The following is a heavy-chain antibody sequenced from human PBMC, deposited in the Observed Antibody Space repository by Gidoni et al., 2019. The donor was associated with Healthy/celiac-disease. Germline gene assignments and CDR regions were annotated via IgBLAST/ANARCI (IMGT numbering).Heavy chain of an antibody. CDR2: IKQDGSEK. CDR3: ARDEGAAPDYYYYGMDV. CDR1: GFTFSSYW. D-gene: IGHD6-6*01. Sequence: EVQLVESGGGLVQPGGSLSLSCAASGFTFSSYWMSWVRQAPGKGLEWVANIKQDGSEKYYVDSVKGRFTISRDNAKNSLYLQMNSLRAEDTAVYYCARDEGAAPDYYYYGMDVWGQGTTVTVSS. V-gene: IGHV3-7*03. J-gene: IGHJ6*02.